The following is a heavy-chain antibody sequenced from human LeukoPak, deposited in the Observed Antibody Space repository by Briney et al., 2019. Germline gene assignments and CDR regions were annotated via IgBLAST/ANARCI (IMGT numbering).Heavy chain of an antibody. D-gene: IGHD1-26*01. J-gene: IGHJ4*02. CDR2: IKQDGGEK. V-gene: IGHV3-7*01. Sequence: GGSLTLSCAASGFTFSEYWMAWVRQAAGKGLEWVANIKQDGGEKYYVGSVKGRFTIARDNAENSLFLQMNGLRAEDTAVYYCARDKVVGATNLDSWGQGTLVSVSS. CDR3: ARDKVVGATNLDS. CDR1: GFTFSEYW.